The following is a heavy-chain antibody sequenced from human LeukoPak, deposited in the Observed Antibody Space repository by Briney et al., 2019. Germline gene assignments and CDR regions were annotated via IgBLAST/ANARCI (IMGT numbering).Heavy chain of an antibody. D-gene: IGHD1-26*01. Sequence: PSETLSLTCTVSGGSISGYYWNWIRQPAGKGLEWIGRIYTSGSTNYNPSLKSRVTMSVDTSKNQFSLKLSFVTAADTAVYYCARESGTERYFDYWGQGTLVTVSS. CDR1: GGSISGYY. V-gene: IGHV4-4*07. CDR2: IYTSGST. J-gene: IGHJ4*02. CDR3: ARESGTERYFDY.